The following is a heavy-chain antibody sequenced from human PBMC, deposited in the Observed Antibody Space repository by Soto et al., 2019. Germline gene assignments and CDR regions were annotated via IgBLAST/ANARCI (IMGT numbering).Heavy chain of an antibody. CDR2: ISGSGGST. J-gene: IGHJ4*02. V-gene: IGHV3-23*01. CDR1: GFTFSSYA. CDR3: AKDRKGYYGLSPRPTTFDY. D-gene: IGHD3-10*01. Sequence: PGGSLRLSCAASGFTFSSYAMSWVRQAPGKGLEWVSAISGSGGSTYYADSVKGRFTISRDNSKNTLYLQMNSLRAEDTAVYYCAKDRKGYYGLSPRPTTFDYWGQGTLVTVSS.